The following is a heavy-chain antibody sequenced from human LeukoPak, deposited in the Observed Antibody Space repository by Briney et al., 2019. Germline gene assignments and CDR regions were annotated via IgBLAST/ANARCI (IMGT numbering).Heavy chain of an antibody. CDR1: GFTFSSYW. J-gene: IGHJ3*02. V-gene: IGHV3-23*01. D-gene: IGHD5-24*01. CDR2: ISGSGDGT. CDR3: AKRRDGYNNGAFDI. Sequence: PGGSLRLSCAASGFTFSSYWMSWVRQAPGKGLEWVSGISGSGDGTYYADSVKGRFTISRDNSKNTLYMQMNSLRADDTAVYYCAKRRDGYNNGAFDIWGQGTMVIVSS.